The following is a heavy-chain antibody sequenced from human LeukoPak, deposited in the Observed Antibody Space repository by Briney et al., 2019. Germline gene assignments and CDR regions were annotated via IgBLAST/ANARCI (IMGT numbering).Heavy chain of an antibody. V-gene: IGHV3-23*01. CDR3: AKARIASAGTGAFDV. Sequence: GGSLRLSCAASGFTFSSYGMTWVRQAPGKGLEWVSAFSATDGSAQYAESVKGRFTISRDNSKNSLYLQMNSLRDEDTAVYYFAKARIASAGTGAFDVWGQGTMVTVSS. CDR1: GFTFSSYG. CDR2: FSATDGSA. D-gene: IGHD6-13*01. J-gene: IGHJ3*01.